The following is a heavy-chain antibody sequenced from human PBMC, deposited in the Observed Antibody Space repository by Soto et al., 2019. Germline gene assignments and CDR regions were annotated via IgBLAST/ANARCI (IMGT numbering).Heavy chain of an antibody. CDR1: GGSFSDYY. CDR3: ARVRGGYYASGSYYKQTWFDS. V-gene: IGHV4-34*01. D-gene: IGHD3-10*01. J-gene: IGHJ5*01. Sequence: PSETLSLTCAVYGGSFSDYYWSWIRQPPGKGLQWIGEVNHSGSTNYNPSLKSRVTMSADTSKNQLSLKLSSVTAADTAVYYCARVRGGYYASGSYYKQTWFDSWGQGTLVT. CDR2: VNHSGST.